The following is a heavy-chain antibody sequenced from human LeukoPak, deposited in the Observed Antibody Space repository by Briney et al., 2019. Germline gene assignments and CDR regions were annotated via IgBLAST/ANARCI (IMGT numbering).Heavy chain of an antibody. CDR2: ISGSGGST. CDR1: GFTFSSYA. Sequence: PGGSLRLSCAASGFTFSSYAMSWVRQAPGKGLEWVSAISGSGGSTYYADSVKGRFTISRDNSKNTLYLQMNSLRAEDTAVYYCARVTFGGVIVPDYWGQGTLVTVSS. J-gene: IGHJ4*02. CDR3: ARVTFGGVIVPDY. V-gene: IGHV3-23*01. D-gene: IGHD3-16*02.